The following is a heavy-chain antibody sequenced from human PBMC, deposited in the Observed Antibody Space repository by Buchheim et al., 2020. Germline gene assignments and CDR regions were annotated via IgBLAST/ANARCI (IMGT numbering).Heavy chain of an antibody. V-gene: IGHV4-34*01. CDR2: INHSGVT. D-gene: IGHD3-3*01. CDR3: ARGRGNFEFWSGYPEFAD. CDR1: GTFFTDYY. J-gene: IGHJ4*02. Sequence: QVQLQQWGAGLLKPSETLSLTCDVHGTFFTDYYWTWIRQPPGKGLEWIGEINHSGVTSYKSSLKGRVTISLDASKNHFSLRLGSVTGADTAVYYCARGRGNFEFWSGYPEFADWGQGIL.